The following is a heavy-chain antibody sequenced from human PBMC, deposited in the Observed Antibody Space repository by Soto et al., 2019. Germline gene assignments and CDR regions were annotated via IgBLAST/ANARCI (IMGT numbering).Heavy chain of an antibody. J-gene: IGHJ5*02. CDR1: GASIIGFY. V-gene: IGHV4-4*07. CDR3: VRDGTKTLRDWFDP. Sequence: SETLSLTCTFSGASIIGFYWSWIRKSAGKVLEWIGRIYATGTTDYNPSLKSRVMMSVDTSKKQISLKLRSVTAADTAVYYCVRDGTKTLRDWFDPWGQGISVTVSS. D-gene: IGHD1-1*01. CDR2: IYATGTT.